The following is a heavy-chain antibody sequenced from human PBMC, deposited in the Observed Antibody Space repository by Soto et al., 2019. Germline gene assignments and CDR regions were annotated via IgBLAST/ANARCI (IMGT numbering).Heavy chain of an antibody. CDR2: IYYSGST. Sequence: SETLSLTCTVSGGSISSSSYYWGWIRQPPGKGLEWIGSIYYSGSTYYNPSLKSRVTISVDTSKNQFSLKLSSVTAADTAVYYCARAGYRYNWNDVQKEYNWFDPWGQGTLVTVSS. D-gene: IGHD1-1*01. V-gene: IGHV4-39*01. J-gene: IGHJ5*02. CDR3: ARAGYRYNWNDVQKEYNWFDP. CDR1: GGSISSSSYY.